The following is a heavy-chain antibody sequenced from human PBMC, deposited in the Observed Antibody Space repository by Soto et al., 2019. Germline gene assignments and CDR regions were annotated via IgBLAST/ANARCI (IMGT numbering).Heavy chain of an antibody. Sequence: SETLSLTCAVSGGSISSGGYSWSWIRQPPGKGLEWIGYIYHSGSTYYNPSLKSRVTISVDRSKNQFSLKLSSVTAAGTAVYYCARGNYYDSSGYSLFDYWGQGTLVTVSS. CDR1: GGSISSGGYS. D-gene: IGHD3-22*01. CDR3: ARGNYYDSSGYSLFDY. V-gene: IGHV4-30-2*01. CDR2: IYHSGST. J-gene: IGHJ4*02.